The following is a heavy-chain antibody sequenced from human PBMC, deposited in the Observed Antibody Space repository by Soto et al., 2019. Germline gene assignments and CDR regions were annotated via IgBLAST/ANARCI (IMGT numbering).Heavy chain of an antibody. CDR2: ISYDGTNK. CDR3: AREAEDIVVVVAATQRSPGMDV. Sequence: PGGSLRLSCAASGFTFSNFGMHWVRQAPGKGLEWVAVISYDGTNKYFADSVKGRFTISRDNSKNTMYLQMNSLRAEETAVYYCAREAEDIVVVVAATQRSPGMDVWGQGTTVTVSS. D-gene: IGHD2-15*01. CDR1: GFTFSNFG. V-gene: IGHV3-30*03. J-gene: IGHJ6*02.